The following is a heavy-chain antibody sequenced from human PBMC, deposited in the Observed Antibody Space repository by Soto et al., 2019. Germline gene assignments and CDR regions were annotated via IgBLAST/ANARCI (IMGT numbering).Heavy chain of an antibody. Sequence: EVQLVESGGGLVQPGRSLRLSCAASGFTFDDYAMHWVRQAPGKGLEWVLGISWNSGSIGYADSVKGRFTISRDNAKNSLYLQMNSLRAEDTALYYCAKAGYNWNDPFDYWGQGTLVTVSS. J-gene: IGHJ4*02. CDR1: GFTFDDYA. V-gene: IGHV3-9*01. D-gene: IGHD1-1*01. CDR3: AKAGYNWNDPFDY. CDR2: ISWNSGSI.